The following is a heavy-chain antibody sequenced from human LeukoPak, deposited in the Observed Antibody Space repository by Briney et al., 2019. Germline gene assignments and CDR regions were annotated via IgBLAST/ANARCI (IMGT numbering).Heavy chain of an antibody. D-gene: IGHD1-1*01. Sequence: GGSLRLSCAASGFTFSSYAMSWVRQAPGKGLEWVSAISGSGGSTYYADSVKGRLTISRDNSKNTLYLQMNSLRAEDTAVYYCAKDYVQLKVFDYWGQGTLVTVSS. CDR1: GFTFSSYA. CDR2: ISGSGGST. CDR3: AKDYVQLKVFDY. V-gene: IGHV3-23*01. J-gene: IGHJ4*02.